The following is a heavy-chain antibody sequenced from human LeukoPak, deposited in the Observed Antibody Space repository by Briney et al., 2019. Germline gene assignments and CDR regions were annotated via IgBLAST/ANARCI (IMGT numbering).Heavy chain of an antibody. Sequence: GGSLRLSCAASGFTFSDYYMSWIRQAPGKGLEWVSYISSSGSTIYYADSVRGRFTISRDNAKNSLYLQMNSLRAEDTAVYYCASVLGYCSSTSCSGAFDIWGQGTMVTVSS. CDR2: ISSSGSTI. D-gene: IGHD2-2*01. CDR1: GFTFSDYY. V-gene: IGHV3-11*04. CDR3: ASVLGYCSSTSCSGAFDI. J-gene: IGHJ3*02.